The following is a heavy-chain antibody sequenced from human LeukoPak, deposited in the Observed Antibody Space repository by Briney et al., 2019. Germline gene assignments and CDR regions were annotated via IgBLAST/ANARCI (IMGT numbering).Heavy chain of an antibody. V-gene: IGHV3-7*01. CDR1: GFTFGSYW. Sequence: GGSLRLSCVASGFTFGSYWMTWVRQAPGKGLEWVANIQPDGSQGLYVDSVKGRFIISRDNAKKSLYLQMNSLRAEDTAVYYCTRDPLYGALDSWGQGTLVTVSS. D-gene: IGHD4-17*01. CDR3: TRDPLYGALDS. CDR2: IQPDGSQG. J-gene: IGHJ4*02.